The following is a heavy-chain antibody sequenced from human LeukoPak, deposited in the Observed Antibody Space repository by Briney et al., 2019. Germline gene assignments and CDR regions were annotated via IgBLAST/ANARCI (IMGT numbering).Heavy chain of an antibody. V-gene: IGHV3-23*01. J-gene: IGHJ5*02. CDR3: AKLGYCSGGSCYFKSGFDP. CDR2: ISGDGGST. Sequence: GGSLRLSCAASGFTFSSYAMSWVRQAPGKGLEWVSAISGDGGSTYYADSVKGRFTISRDNSKNTLYLQMNSLTAEDTAVYYCAKLGYCSGGSCYFKSGFDPWGQGTLVTVSS. D-gene: IGHD2-15*01. CDR1: GFTFSSYA.